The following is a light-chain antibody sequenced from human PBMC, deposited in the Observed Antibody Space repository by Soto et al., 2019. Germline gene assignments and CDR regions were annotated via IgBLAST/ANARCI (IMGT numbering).Light chain of an antibody. V-gene: IGKV3-20*01. CDR2: GTS. J-gene: IGKJ1*01. CDR3: QQYDNSWT. CDR1: QSISSTF. Sequence: EIVLTQSPGTLSLSPGERATLSCRASQSISSTFLAWYQHKPGQAPRVLIYGTSRRASGIPDRFSGGGSGTEFTLTISRLEPEDFAVYYCQQYDNSWTFGQGTKVEVK.